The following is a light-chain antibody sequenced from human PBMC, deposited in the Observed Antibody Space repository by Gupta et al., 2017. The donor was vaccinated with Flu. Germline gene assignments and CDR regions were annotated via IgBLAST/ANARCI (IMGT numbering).Light chain of an antibody. CDR3: ATWDDILSGGV. CDR2: EDD. CDR1: SSNIGNSY. V-gene: IGLV1-51*02. Sequence: QSVLTQPPSVSAAPGQKVTISCSGSSSNIGNSYVSWYQQFPGTAPKLLIYEDDKRPSGIPDRFSASKSGTTATLGITGLQTGDEADYYCATWDDILSGGVFGGGTKLTVL. J-gene: IGLJ2*01.